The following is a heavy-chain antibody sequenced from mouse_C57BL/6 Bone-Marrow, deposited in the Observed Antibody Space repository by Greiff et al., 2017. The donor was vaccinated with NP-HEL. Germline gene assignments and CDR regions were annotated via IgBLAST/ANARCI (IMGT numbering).Heavy chain of an antibody. CDR2: INPGSGGT. Sequence: QVQLQQSGAELVRPGTSVTVSCKASGYAFTNYLIEWVKQRPGQGLEWIGVINPGSGGTNYNEKFKGKATLTADKSSSTAYMQLSSLTSEDSAVYFCAREYFEGWGTGTTVTVSS. CDR1: GYAFTNYL. CDR3: AREYFEG. V-gene: IGHV1-54*01. J-gene: IGHJ1*03.